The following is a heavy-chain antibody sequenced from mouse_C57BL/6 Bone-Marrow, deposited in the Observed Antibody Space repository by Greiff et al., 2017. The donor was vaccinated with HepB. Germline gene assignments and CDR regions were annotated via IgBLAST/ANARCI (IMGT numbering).Heavy chain of an antibody. Sequence: EVQLQQSVAELVRPGASVKLSCTASGFNIKNTYMHWVKQRPEQGLEWIGRIDPANGNTKYAPKFQGKATITADTSSNTAYLQLSSLTSEDTAIYYCARNFLLLRYFYWYFDVWGTGTTVTVSS. CDR3: ARNFLLLRYFYWYFDV. V-gene: IGHV14-3*01. D-gene: IGHD1-1*01. J-gene: IGHJ1*03. CDR2: IDPANGNT. CDR1: GFNIKNTY.